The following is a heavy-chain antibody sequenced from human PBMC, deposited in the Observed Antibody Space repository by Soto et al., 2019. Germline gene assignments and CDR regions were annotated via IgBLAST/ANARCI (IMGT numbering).Heavy chain of an antibody. Sequence: EVQLLESGGGLVQPGGSLRLSCEASGFILNSYGMSWVRQAPGKGLEWVSTLTSGGGTHYADSVKGRFTISRENSKNTLYLQMNSLRAEDTAVYYCAKDGDLYSGYSDHCGQGTLVTGSS. D-gene: IGHD5-12*01. CDR1: GFILNSYG. CDR2: LTSGGGT. J-gene: IGHJ4*02. CDR3: AKDGDLYSGYSDH. V-gene: IGHV3-23*01.